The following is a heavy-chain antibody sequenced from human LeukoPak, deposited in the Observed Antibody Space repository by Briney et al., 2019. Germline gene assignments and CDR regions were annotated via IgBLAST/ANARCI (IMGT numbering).Heavy chain of an antibody. CDR2: MNPNSSNT. CDR3: ARGRYCSGGSCPSLYYYYYMDV. J-gene: IGHJ6*03. CDR1: GYTFTSYD. V-gene: IGHV1-8*01. D-gene: IGHD2-15*01. Sequence: ASVKVSCKASGYTFTSYDINWVRQATGQGLEWMGWMNPNSSNTGYAQKFQGRVTMTRNTSISTAYMELSSLRSEDTAVYYCARGRYCSGGSCPSLYYYYYMDVWGKGTTVTVSS.